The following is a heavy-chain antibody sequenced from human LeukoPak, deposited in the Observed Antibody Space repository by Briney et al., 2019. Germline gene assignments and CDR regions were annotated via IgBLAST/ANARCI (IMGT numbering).Heavy chain of an antibody. CDR2: INRDGSTT. Sequence: GGSLRLSCAASVFTFSSYWMHWVRQAPGKGLVWVSRINRDGSTTTYADSVKGRFTVSRDNEKNTLNLQMNSLRAEDTAVYYCARGGDYYDSSGYFWRPAEIDYWGQGTLVTVSS. J-gene: IGHJ4*02. CDR3: ARGGDYYDSSGYFWRPAEIDY. CDR1: VFTFSSYW. V-gene: IGHV3-74*03. D-gene: IGHD3-22*01.